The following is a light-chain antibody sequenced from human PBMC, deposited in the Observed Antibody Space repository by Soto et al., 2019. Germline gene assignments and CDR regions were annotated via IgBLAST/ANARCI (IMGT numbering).Light chain of an antibody. V-gene: IGLV3-21*04. J-gene: IGLJ3*02. Sequence: SYELTQPPSLSVAPGETATIMCGGHNVGSERVHWYQQKPGQAPVLIIYYDSDRPSGIPERFSGSNSGNTATLTISRVEVGDEADYYCQVWHSSDHGVFGGGTKVTVL. CDR3: QVWHSSDHGV. CDR2: YDS. CDR1: NVGSER.